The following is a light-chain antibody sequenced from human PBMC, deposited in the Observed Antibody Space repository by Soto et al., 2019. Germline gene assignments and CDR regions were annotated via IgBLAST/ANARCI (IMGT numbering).Light chain of an antibody. CDR3: QQSYTTPVT. CDR1: QSISSY. CDR2: SAS. J-gene: IGKJ5*01. V-gene: IGKV1-39*01. Sequence: DIQMTQSPSSLSASVGDRVTITCRASQSISSYLSWYQQKPGKAPELLIHSASTLQTGGPSRFSGSVSGTDFALTITILQPEDVATYYCQQSYTTPVTFGQGTRLEIK.